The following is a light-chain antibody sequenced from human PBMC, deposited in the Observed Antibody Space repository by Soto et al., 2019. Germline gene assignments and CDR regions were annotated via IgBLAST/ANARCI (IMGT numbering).Light chain of an antibody. J-gene: IGKJ1*01. CDR3: QQYGSSPWP. Sequence: EIVLTQSPGTLSLSPGEGATLSCRASQSVSSSFLAWYQQKPGQAPRLLIYGASSRATGIPHRFSGSRSGTDLTLTICRLEPEDFAVYYCQQYGSSPWPFGQGPKVEI. V-gene: IGKV3-20*01. CDR1: QSVSSSF. CDR2: GAS.